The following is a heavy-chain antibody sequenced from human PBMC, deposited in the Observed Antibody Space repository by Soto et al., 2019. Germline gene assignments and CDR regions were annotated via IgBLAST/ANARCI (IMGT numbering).Heavy chain of an antibody. V-gene: IGHV3-30*18. CDR3: AKDQYYYDSSGYYQLHYYYGMDV. J-gene: IGHJ6*02. CDR1: GFTFSSYG. CDR2: ISYDGSNK. Sequence: QVQLVESGGGVVQPGRSLRLSCAASGFTFSSYGMHWVRQAPGKGLEWVAVISYDGSNKYYADSVKGRFTISRDNSKNTLYLQMNSLRAEDTAVYYCAKDQYYYDSSGYYQLHYYYGMDVWSQGTTVTVSS. D-gene: IGHD3-22*01.